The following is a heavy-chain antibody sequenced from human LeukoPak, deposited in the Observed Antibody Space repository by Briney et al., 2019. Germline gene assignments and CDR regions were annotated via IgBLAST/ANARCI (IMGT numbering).Heavy chain of an antibody. D-gene: IGHD2-15*01. CDR2: IIPIFGTA. CDR1: GGTFSSYA. V-gene: IGHV1-69*06. J-gene: IGHJ4*02. Sequence: SVKVSCKASGGTFSSYAISWVRQAPGQGLEWIGRIIPIFGTANYAQKFQGRVTITADKSTSTAYMELSSLRSEDTAVYYCARAAGYCSGGSCYHFDYWGQGALVTVSS. CDR3: ARAAGYCSGGSCYHFDY.